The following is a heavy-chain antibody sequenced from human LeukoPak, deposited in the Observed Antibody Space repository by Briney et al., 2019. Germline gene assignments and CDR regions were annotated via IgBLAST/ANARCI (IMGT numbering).Heavy chain of an antibody. CDR3: ARDPSPVLRGVIIGGCPAT. V-gene: IGHV4-59*12. CDR2: IYYSGST. D-gene: IGHD3-10*01. CDR1: GGSISSYY. J-gene: IGHJ5*02. Sequence: TSETLSLTCTVSGGSISSYYWSWIRQPPGKGLEWIGYIYYSGSTNYNPSLKSRVTISVDTSKNQFSLKLNSVTAADTAMYCCARDPSPVLRGVIIGGCPATWGPGTLVTVSS.